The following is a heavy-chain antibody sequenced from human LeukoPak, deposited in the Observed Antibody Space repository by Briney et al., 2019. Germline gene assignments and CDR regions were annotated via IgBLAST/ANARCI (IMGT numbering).Heavy chain of an antibody. V-gene: IGHV3-30*18. CDR3: AKPGVGGYDFPSSGPPYEYYFDY. Sequence: GRSLRLSCAASGFTFSSYGMHWVRQAPGKGLEWVAVISYDGSNKYYADSVKGRSTISRDNSKNTLYLQMNSLRAEDTAVYYCAKPGVGGYDFPSSGPPYEYYFDYWGQGTLVTVSS. J-gene: IGHJ4*02. D-gene: IGHD5-12*01. CDR1: GFTFSSYG. CDR2: ISYDGSNK.